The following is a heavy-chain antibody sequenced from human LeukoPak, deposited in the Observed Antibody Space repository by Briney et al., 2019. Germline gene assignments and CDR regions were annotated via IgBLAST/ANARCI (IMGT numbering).Heavy chain of an antibody. V-gene: IGHV1-18*01. CDR2: ISAYNGNT. CDR3: ARDSPITMIVVVITPFDY. D-gene: IGHD3-22*01. CDR1: GYTFTSYG. J-gene: IGHJ4*02. Sequence: GASVKVSCKASGYTFTSYGISWVRQAPGQGLEWMGWISAYNGNTNYAQKPQGRVTMTTDTSTSTAYMELRSLRSDDTAVYYCARDSPITMIVVVITPFDYWGQGTLVTVSS.